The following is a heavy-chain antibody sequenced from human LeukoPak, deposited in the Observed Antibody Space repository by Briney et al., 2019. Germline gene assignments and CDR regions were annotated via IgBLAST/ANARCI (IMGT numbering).Heavy chain of an antibody. CDR2: IKQDGSEK. V-gene: IGHV3-7*04. Sequence: GGSQRLSCAASGFTFSRYWMSWVRQAPGKGLKWVANIKQDGSEKDYVDSVKGRFTISRDNAKNSLYLQMNSLRAEDTAVYYCARARGYYDSSGYLVNMYYFDYWGQGTLVTVSS. CDR3: ARARGYYDSSGYLVNMYYFDY. CDR1: GFTFSRYW. D-gene: IGHD3-22*01. J-gene: IGHJ4*02.